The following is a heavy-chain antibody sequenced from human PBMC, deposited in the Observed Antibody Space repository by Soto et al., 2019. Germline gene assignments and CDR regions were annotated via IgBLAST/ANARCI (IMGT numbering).Heavy chain of an antibody. CDR3: ARDGQYCSSTSCYSSRAHHYYYYMDV. Sequence: ASVKVSCKASGYTFTGYCMHWVRQAPGQGLEWMGWINPNCGGTNYAQKFQGWVTMTRDTSISTAYMELSRLRSDDTAVYYCARDGQYCSSTSCYSSRAHHYYYYMDVWGKGTTVTVSS. D-gene: IGHD2-2*01. J-gene: IGHJ6*03. V-gene: IGHV1-2*04. CDR1: GYTFTGYC. CDR2: INPNCGGT.